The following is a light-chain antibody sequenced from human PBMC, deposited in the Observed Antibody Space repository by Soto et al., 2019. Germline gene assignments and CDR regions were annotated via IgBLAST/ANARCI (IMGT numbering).Light chain of an antibody. J-gene: IGKJ3*01. Sequence: EIVLTQSPGTLSLSPGERATLSCRASQSISSNYLAWYQQKPGQAPRVLIYGASIRPTGIPDRFSGSGSGADFPLTISRLEPEDFGVYYCQHYGSSPPFTFGPGTKVDIK. CDR2: GAS. CDR1: QSISSNY. V-gene: IGKV3-20*01. CDR3: QHYGSSPPFT.